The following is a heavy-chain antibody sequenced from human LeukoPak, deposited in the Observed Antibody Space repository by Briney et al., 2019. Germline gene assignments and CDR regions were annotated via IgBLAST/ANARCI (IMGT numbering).Heavy chain of an antibody. CDR2: IYYSGST. V-gene: IGHV4-39*07. CDR1: GGSISSSDDY. CDR3: ARDQWPYGSGSYAT. J-gene: IGHJ5*02. D-gene: IGHD3-10*01. Sequence: SETLSLTCSVSGGSISSSDDYWGWIRQPPGKGLEWIASIYYSGSTYYNPSLESRVTIAMDTSRNQVSLRLSTVTAADTAVYYSARDQWPYGSGSYATWGQGTLVLVSS.